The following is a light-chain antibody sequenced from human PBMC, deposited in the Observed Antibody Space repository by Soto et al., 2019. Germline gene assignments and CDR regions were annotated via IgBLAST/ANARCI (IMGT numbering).Light chain of an antibody. CDR2: DAS. Sequence: EIVLTQSPATLSLSPGERATLSCRASQSISSYLAWYQQKPGQAPRLLIYDASNRATGIPARFSGSGSGTDFTLIISNLEPEDFAIYYCQQRSNWPLTFSPGTKVDIK. CDR3: QQRSNWPLT. J-gene: IGKJ3*01. CDR1: QSISSY. V-gene: IGKV3-11*01.